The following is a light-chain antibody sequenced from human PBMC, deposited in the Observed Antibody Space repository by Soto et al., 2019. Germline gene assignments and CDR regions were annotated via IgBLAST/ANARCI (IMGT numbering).Light chain of an antibody. CDR3: QQYDISLLHT. Sequence: EIVLTQSPGTLSLSPGERATLSCRASQSVRTGYLAWYQQKPGQAPRLLVYGASRRATGIPDRFSGSGSGTEFTLTISRLEPEDFAVYYCQQYDISLLHTFGQGTKLEIK. V-gene: IGKV3-20*01. CDR1: QSVRTGY. CDR2: GAS. J-gene: IGKJ2*01.